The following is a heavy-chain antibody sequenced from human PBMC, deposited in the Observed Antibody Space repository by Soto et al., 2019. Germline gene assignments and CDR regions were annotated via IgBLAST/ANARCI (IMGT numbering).Heavy chain of an antibody. CDR3: ARLGPPGGWGAFDI. CDR2: ISAYIGDT. J-gene: IGHJ3*02. CDR1: GYTFTTYG. V-gene: IGHV1-18*04. D-gene: IGHD6-19*01. Sequence: QIQLVQSGAEVKKPGASVKVSCKASGYTFTTYGIIWVRQAPGQGLEWMGWISAYIGDTNYAQKLQGRVTMTTDTSTSTAYMELRSLRSDDTAVYYCARLGPPGGWGAFDIWGQGTMVTVSS.